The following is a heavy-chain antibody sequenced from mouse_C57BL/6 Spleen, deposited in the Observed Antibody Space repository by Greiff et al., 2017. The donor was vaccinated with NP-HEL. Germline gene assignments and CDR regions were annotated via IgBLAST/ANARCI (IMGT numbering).Heavy chain of an antibody. CDR3: ARGGYDYAY. CDR2: ISYDGSN. V-gene: IGHV3-6*01. Sequence: EVKVEESGPGLVKPSQSLSLTCSVTGYSITSGYYWNWIRQFPGNKLEWMGYISYDGSNNYNPSLKNRISITRDTSKNQFFLKLNSVTTEDTATYYCARGGYDYAYWGQGTTLTVSS. D-gene: IGHD2-4*01. CDR1: GYSITSGYY. J-gene: IGHJ2*01.